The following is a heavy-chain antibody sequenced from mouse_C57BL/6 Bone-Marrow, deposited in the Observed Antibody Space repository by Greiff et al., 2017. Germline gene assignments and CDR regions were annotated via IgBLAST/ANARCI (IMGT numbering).Heavy chain of an antibody. CDR3: ARSGYYGSLFAY. CDR1: GYTFTSYW. CDR2: IYPSYSET. Sequence: QVQLQQPGAELVRPGSSVKLSCKASGYTFTSYWMDWVKQRPGQGLEWIGNIYPSYSETHYNQKFKDKATLTVDKSSSTAYMQLSSLTSEDSAVYYCARSGYYGSLFAYWGQGTLVTVSA. D-gene: IGHD1-1*01. V-gene: IGHV1-61*01. J-gene: IGHJ3*01.